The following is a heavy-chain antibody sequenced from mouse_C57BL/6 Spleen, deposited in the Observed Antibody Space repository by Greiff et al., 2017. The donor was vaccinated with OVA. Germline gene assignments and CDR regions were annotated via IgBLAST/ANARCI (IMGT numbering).Heavy chain of an antibody. CDR1: GFTFSDYY. D-gene: IGHD2-5*01. CDR3: AREAYSNYVDY. J-gene: IGHJ2*01. Sequence: EVMLVESEGGLVQPGSSMKLSCTASGFTFSDYYMAWVRQVPEKGLEWVANINYDGSSTYYLDSLKSRFIISRDNAKNILYLQMSSLKSEDTATYYCAREAYSNYVDYWGQGTTLTVSS. CDR2: INYDGSST. V-gene: IGHV5-16*01.